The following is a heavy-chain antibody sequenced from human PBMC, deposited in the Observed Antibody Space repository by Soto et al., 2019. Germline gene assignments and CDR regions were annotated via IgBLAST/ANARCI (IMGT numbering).Heavy chain of an antibody. CDR3: VSGGRWETPQDY. Sequence: SETLSLTCTVSGASIRSSDYYWAWIRQPPGKGLEWIGSIYYTGSTYYTPSLKSRVSISADTSKNQFSLKLTSVTAADTAVYHCVSGGRWETPQDYWGQGTQVTVSS. CDR2: IYYTGST. V-gene: IGHV4-39*01. CDR1: GASIRSSDYY. J-gene: IGHJ4*02. D-gene: IGHD1-26*01.